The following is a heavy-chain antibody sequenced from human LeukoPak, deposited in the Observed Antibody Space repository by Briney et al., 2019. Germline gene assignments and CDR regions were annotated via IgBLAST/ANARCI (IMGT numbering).Heavy chain of an antibody. CDR3: ARFSGSYYTAGDY. CDR2: IYYSGST. CDR1: GFTVSSNY. D-gene: IGHD3-10*01. Sequence: PGGSLRLSCAASGFTVSSNYMSWVRQAPGKGLDWIGSIYYSGSTYYNPSLKSRVTISVDTSKNQFSLKLSSVTAADTAVYYCARFSGSYYTAGDYWGQGTLVTVSS. V-gene: IGHV4-59*05. J-gene: IGHJ4*02.